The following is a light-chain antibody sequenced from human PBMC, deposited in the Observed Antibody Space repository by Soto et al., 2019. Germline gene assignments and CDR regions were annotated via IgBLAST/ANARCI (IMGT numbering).Light chain of an antibody. CDR3: TSHAGTINFPYI. CDR1: SSDVGAYNY. CDR2: EVN. V-gene: IGLV2-8*01. J-gene: IGLJ1*01. Sequence: QSVLTQPPSASVSPGQSVTVSCTGTSSDVGAYNYVSWYQHHPGKAPKLMVYEVNKRPSGVPDRFSGSKSGNTASLTVSGLQAEDEADYYCTSHAGTINFPYIFGTGTKVTVL.